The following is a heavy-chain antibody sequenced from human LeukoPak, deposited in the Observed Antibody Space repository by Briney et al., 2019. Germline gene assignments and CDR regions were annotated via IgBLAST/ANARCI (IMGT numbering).Heavy chain of an antibody. Sequence: GSLRLSCAASGFTFSSYAMSWVRQAPGKVLEWVSDISGSGGSTYYADSVKGRFTISRDNAKNTLYLQMNSLRAEDTAVYYCAKDAAYYYYMDVWGKGTTVTVSS. J-gene: IGHJ6*03. D-gene: IGHD2-15*01. CDR2: ISGSGGST. V-gene: IGHV3-23*01. CDR3: AKDAAYYYYMDV. CDR1: GFTFSSYA.